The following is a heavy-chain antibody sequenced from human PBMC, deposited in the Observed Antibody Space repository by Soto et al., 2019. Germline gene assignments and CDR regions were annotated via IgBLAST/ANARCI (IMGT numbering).Heavy chain of an antibody. J-gene: IGHJ3*01. V-gene: IGHV3-48*03. D-gene: IGHD2-2*01. CDR3: ARRGSR. CDR1: GFTFSSSE. CDR2: IHPGGQPI. Sequence: EVQLVESGGGLVQPGGSLRLSCVASGFTFSSSEMYWVRQAPGKGLEWVAYIHPGGQPIFYADSVKGRFTISRDNAKNSLYLQMDSLRADDTAVYYYARRGSRWGQGTMVTVSS.